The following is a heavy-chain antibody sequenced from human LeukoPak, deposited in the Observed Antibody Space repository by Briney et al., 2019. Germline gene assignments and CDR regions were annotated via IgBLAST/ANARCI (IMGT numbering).Heavy chain of an antibody. D-gene: IGHD5-24*01. J-gene: IGHJ4*02. CDR3: SRSDGASDFDY. CDR2: TYYRSKWYN. Sequence: SQTLSLTCAISEDSVSSNRASWTWIRQSPSRGLEWLGRTYYRSKWYNDYAVSLKSRISINPDTSKNQSSLQLNSVTPEDTAVYYCSRSDGASDFDYWGQGTLVTVSS. CDR1: EDSVSSNRAS. V-gene: IGHV6-1*01.